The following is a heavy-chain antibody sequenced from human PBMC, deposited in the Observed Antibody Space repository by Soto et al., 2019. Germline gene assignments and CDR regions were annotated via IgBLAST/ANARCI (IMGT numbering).Heavy chain of an antibody. CDR2: INPSGGST. CDR1: GYTFTSYY. D-gene: IGHD3-22*01. V-gene: IGHV1-46*01. CDR3: ARGQWSAVVVIPFDY. Sequence: QVQLVQSGAEVKKPGASVKVSCKASGYTFTSYYMHWVRQAPGQGLEWMGIINPSGGSTSYAQKFQRRVIMTRDTSTSTVYMELSSLGSEDTAVYYCARGQWSAVVVIPFDYWGQGTLVTVSS. J-gene: IGHJ4*02.